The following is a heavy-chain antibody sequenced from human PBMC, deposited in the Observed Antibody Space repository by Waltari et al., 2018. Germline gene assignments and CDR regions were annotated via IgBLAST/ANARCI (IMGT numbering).Heavy chain of an antibody. J-gene: IGHJ4*02. Sequence: QLQLQESGPGLVKPSETLSLTCTDSGGSISRSIYFGGWIRQPPGKGLEWIGSLNYGGSTSYNASLRSRVTISLDTSKNQFSLKVNSVTAADTAVYYCARHEAYTTRDYWGQGTLVTVSS. CDR1: GGSISRSIYF. D-gene: IGHD2-21*01. V-gene: IGHV4-39*01. CDR3: ARHEAYTTRDY. CDR2: LNYGGST.